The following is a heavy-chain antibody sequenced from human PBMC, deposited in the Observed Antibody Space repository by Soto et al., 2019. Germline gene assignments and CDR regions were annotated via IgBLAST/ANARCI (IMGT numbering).Heavy chain of an antibody. Sequence: PGGSLRLSCAASGFTFSSFAMSWVRQAPGKGLDWVSAISGSGGSTYSADSVKGRFTISRDNSKNTLYLQMSSLRAEDTAVYYCVKERGCSTINCYPGNWFDPWGQGTLVTVSS. CDR1: GFTFSSFA. CDR2: ISGSGGST. V-gene: IGHV3-23*01. CDR3: VKERGCSTINCYPGNWFDP. D-gene: IGHD2-2*01. J-gene: IGHJ5*02.